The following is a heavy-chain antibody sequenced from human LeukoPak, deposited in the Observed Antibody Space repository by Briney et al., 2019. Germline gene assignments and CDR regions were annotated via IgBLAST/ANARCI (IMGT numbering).Heavy chain of an antibody. CDR2: ISGSGGST. Sequence: GGSLRLPCAASGFTFSSYAMSWVRQAPGKGLEWVSAISGSGGSTYYADSVKGRFTISRDNSKNTLYLQMNSLRAEDTAVYYCAKVIVVVPAAIPYFDYWGQGTLVTVSS. D-gene: IGHD2-2*02. CDR3: AKVIVVVPAAIPYFDY. J-gene: IGHJ4*02. CDR1: GFTFSSYA. V-gene: IGHV3-23*01.